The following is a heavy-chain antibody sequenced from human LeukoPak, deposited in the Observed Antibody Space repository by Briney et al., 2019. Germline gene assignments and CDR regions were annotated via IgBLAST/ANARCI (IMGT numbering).Heavy chain of an antibody. J-gene: IGHJ3*02. D-gene: IGHD3-16*01. CDR2: IYHSGTT. Sequence: SQTLSLTCAVSGGSISNGGYSWSWIRQPPGKGLEWIGLIYHSGTTHYSPSLKSRVTISVDTSKNQFSLKLSSVTAADTAVYYCARDTPLMITFGGVYGAFDIWGQGTMVTVSS. CDR1: GGSISNGGYS. V-gene: IGHV4-30-2*01. CDR3: ARDTPLMITFGGVYGAFDI.